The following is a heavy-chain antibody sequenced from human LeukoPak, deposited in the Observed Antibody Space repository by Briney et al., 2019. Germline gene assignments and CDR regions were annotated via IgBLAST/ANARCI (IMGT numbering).Heavy chain of an antibody. Sequence: SETLSLTCTVSGGSISSSSYYWGWIRQPPGKGLEWIGSIYYSGSTYYNPSLKSRATISVDTSKNQFSLKLSSVTAADTAVYYCARLPIAVAGTIDYWGQGTLVTVSS. CDR2: IYYSGST. J-gene: IGHJ4*02. V-gene: IGHV4-39*01. CDR3: ARLPIAVAGTIDY. CDR1: GGSISSSSYY. D-gene: IGHD6-19*01.